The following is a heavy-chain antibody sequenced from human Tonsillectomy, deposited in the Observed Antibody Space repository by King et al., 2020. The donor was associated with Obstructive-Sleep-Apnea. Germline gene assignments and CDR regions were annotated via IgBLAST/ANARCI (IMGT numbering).Heavy chain of an antibody. D-gene: IGHD3-16*01. Sequence: VQLQESGPGLVKPSGTLSLTCAVSGGSISSRTDWWSCVRQPPGKGLEWIGEIYHSGSTNYNPSLKSRVTISVDKSKNQFSLKLSSVTAADTAVYYCVRVRGGSNFDPWGPGTLVTVSS. CDR1: GGSISSRTDW. J-gene: IGHJ5*02. CDR3: VRVRGGSNFDP. CDR2: IYHSGST. V-gene: IGHV4-4*02.